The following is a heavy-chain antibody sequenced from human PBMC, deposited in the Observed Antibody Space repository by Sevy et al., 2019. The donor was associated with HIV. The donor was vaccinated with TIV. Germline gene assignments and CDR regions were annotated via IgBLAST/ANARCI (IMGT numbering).Heavy chain of an antibody. Sequence: GGSLRLSCAASGFTFSDYYMSWIRQAPGKGLEWVSYISSSSSYTNYADSVKGRFTISRDNAKNSLYLQMNSLRAEDTDVYYCARVVGYSGYADYWGQGTLVTVSS. CDR3: ARVVGYSGYADY. D-gene: IGHD5-12*01. CDR2: ISSSSSYT. CDR1: GFTFSDYY. V-gene: IGHV3-11*06. J-gene: IGHJ4*02.